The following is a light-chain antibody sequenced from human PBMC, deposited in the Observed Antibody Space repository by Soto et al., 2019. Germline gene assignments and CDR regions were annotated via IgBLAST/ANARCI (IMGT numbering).Light chain of an antibody. J-gene: IGKJ1*01. CDR2: ESS. Sequence: EIVLTQSPATLSLSPGERATLSCRASQNVANYLDWYQQKPGQAPRLLIYESSNRATGIAARFSGSGSGTEFPLNIRRLKPEEFAILYCQQRSNWPQTFGQGTKVDIK. CDR3: QQRSNWPQT. V-gene: IGKV3-11*01. CDR1: QNVANY.